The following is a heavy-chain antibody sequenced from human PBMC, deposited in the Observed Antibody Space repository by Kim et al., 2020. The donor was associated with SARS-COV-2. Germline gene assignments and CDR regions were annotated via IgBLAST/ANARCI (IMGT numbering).Heavy chain of an antibody. J-gene: IGHJ5*02. CDR3: AREIPTYYYDT. CDR1: GFTVSSDY. V-gene: IGHV3-66*01. Sequence: GGSLRLSCAASGFTVSSDYMSWVRQAPGKGLEWVSVIYSGGSTYYAESVKGRFTISRDNSKNTLYLQMNSLRAEDTAVYYCAREIPTYYYDTWAQGTLVT. CDR2: IYSGGST. D-gene: IGHD3-22*01.